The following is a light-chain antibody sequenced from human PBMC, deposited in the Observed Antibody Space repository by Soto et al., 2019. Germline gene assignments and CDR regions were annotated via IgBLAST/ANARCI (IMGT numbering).Light chain of an antibody. CDR1: QNVNNY. CDR3: QQYINWPRT. V-gene: IGKV3D-15*01. Sequence: EIVLTQSPGTLSLSPGQRATLSCRASQNVNNYLAWYQHKPGQAPRLLIYGASSRATGIPDRISGSGSGPEFTLTISSLQSEDFAIYYCQQYINWPRTFGQGTKVDIK. J-gene: IGKJ1*01. CDR2: GAS.